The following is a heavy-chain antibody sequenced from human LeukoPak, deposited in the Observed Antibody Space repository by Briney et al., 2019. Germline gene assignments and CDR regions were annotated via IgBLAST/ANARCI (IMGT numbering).Heavy chain of an antibody. CDR2: IYYSGST. J-gene: IGHJ4*02. D-gene: IGHD3-3*01. CDR1: GGSINGNDYY. CDR3: ARVTTDDFWSGQHDY. V-gene: IGHV4-30-4*01. Sequence: SETLSLTCTVSGGSINGNDYYWSWIRQPPGRGLEWIGYIYYSGSTYYNPSLKSRVTISVDTFKNQFSLKLNSVTAADTAVYYCARVTTDDFWSGQHDYWGQGTLVTVSS.